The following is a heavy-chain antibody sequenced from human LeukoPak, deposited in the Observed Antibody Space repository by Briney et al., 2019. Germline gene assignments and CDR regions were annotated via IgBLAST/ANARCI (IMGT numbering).Heavy chain of an antibody. CDR1: GGSFSGYY. Sequence: SETLSLTCAVYGGSFSGYYWTWIRQTPEKGLEWIGEMNPSGSTNYNPSLKSRVTISVDTSKNQFSLKLNSVTAADTAVYYCARGRQDVTMIVVVMTAVSYYLDVWGKGTTVTVS. V-gene: IGHV4-34*01. J-gene: IGHJ6*03. D-gene: IGHD3-22*01. CDR3: ARGRQDVTMIVVVMTAVSYYLDV. CDR2: MNPSGST.